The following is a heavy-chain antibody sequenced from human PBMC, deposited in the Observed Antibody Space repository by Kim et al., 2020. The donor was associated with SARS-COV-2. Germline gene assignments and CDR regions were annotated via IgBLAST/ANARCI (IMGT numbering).Heavy chain of an antibody. D-gene: IGHD1-26*01. Sequence: GGSLRLSCAASGFTFSTYAMSWVRQAPGEGLEWVSAISDSGGTTYYADSVKGRFTISRDNSKNTLYLQMNSLRAEDTAVYYCAAPIGGGWYSGYWGQGTLVTVSS. CDR1: GFTFSTYA. J-gene: IGHJ4*02. CDR3: AAPIGGGWYSGY. CDR2: ISDSGGTT. V-gene: IGHV3-23*01.